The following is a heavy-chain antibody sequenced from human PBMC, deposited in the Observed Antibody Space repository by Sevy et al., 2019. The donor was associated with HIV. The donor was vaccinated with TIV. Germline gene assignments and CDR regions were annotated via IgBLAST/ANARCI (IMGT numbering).Heavy chain of an antibody. CDR1: GFTFSRYW. D-gene: IGHD3-22*01. V-gene: IGHV3-7*01. CDR2: IKQDGSEK. Sequence: GGSLRLSCAASGFTFSRYWMSWVRQAPGKGLEWVANIKQDGSEKYYVDSVKGRFTISRDNAKNSLYLQMNSLRADDTVVYYCAGVRDDSSGYRFDYWGQGTLVTVSS. J-gene: IGHJ4*02. CDR3: AGVRDDSSGYRFDY.